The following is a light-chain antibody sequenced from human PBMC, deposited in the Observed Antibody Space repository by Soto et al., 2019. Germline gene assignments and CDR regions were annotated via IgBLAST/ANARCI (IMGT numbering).Light chain of an antibody. CDR3: QHDNSDST. V-gene: IGKV1-5*03. CDR2: KAS. CDR1: QSISIW. J-gene: IGKJ1*01. Sequence: IQMTQSPSTLSASVGDRVTLTCRASQSISIWLAWYQQKPGKAPKLLIYKASSLESKVRSRFSRSVCGAESTITINSRQPDDSATYSYQHDNSDSTFGEGTKVEIK.